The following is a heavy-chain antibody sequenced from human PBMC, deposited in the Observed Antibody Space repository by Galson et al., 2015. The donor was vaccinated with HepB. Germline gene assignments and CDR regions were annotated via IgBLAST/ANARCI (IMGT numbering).Heavy chain of an antibody. CDR3: AKVDEMGYQALYDAFEI. Sequence: SLRLSCAASGFTFSFYAMSWVRQAPGKGLKWVSSISGSGGSTYYADSVKGRFTISRDNSKNTLYLLMNTLRADDTAIYYCAKVDEMGYQALYDAFEIWGQGTMVTVSS. CDR2: ISGSGGST. J-gene: IGHJ3*02. CDR1: GFTFSFYA. V-gene: IGHV3-23*01. D-gene: IGHD5-24*01.